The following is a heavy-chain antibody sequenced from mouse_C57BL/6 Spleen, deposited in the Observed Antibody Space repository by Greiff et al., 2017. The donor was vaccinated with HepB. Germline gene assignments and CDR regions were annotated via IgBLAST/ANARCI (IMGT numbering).Heavy chain of an antibody. V-gene: IGHV5-12*01. J-gene: IGHJ2*01. CDR1: GFTFSDYY. D-gene: IGHD2-1*01. CDR2: ISNGGGST. CDR3: ARRGIYYGNFFDY. Sequence: EVKLQESGGGLVQPGGSLKLSCAASGFTFSDYYMYWVRQTPEKRLEWVAYISNGGGSTYYPDTVKGRFTISRDNAKNTLYLQMSRLKSEDTAMYYCARRGIYYGNFFDYWGQGTTLTVSS.